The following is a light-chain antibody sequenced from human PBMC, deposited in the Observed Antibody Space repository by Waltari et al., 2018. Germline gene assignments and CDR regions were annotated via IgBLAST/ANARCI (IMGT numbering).Light chain of an antibody. V-gene: IGLV1-40*01. CDR1: GSNIGAGYA. CDR3: QSYDTSLRVV. J-gene: IGLJ2*01. CDR2: GST. Sequence: QSVLTQPPSVSGAPGQRVPISCTGSGSNIGAGYAVHWYQQLPRAAPKLLIYGSTSRPLGVPDRFFGSTSGTSASLAITGLQAEDEADYYCQSYDTSLRVVFGGGTKLTVL.